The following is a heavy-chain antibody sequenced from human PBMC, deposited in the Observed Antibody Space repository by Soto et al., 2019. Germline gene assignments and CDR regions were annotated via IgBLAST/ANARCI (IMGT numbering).Heavy chain of an antibody. Sequence: QVQLQESGPGLVKPSQTLSLTCTVSGASISSGAYYWSWIRQQPGEGLEWVGYIYYTGNSYYNPSLKSRISMSIDTSNNQFSLRLSSVTAADTAVYYCAAGSGTHYSVATGFDFWGLGTLVTVSP. J-gene: IGHJ4*02. V-gene: IGHV4-31*03. D-gene: IGHD3-10*01. CDR1: GASISSGAYY. CDR2: IYYTGNS. CDR3: AAGSGTHYSVATGFDF.